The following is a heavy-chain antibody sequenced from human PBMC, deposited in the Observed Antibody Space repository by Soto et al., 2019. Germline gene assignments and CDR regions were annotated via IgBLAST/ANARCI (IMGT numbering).Heavy chain of an antibody. CDR1: GDPVSSSTYY. D-gene: IGHD5-12*01. Sequence: SETLSLTCTVSGDPVSSSTYYWSWFRQPPGKGLEWIGYIYNSGSTNYNPSLKSRVTISVETSKNQFFLKLSSVTAADTAVYYCEREATNPNWFHPWGQGTPVTVS. V-gene: IGHV4-61*01. CDR3: EREATNPNWFHP. J-gene: IGHJ5*02. CDR2: IYNSGST.